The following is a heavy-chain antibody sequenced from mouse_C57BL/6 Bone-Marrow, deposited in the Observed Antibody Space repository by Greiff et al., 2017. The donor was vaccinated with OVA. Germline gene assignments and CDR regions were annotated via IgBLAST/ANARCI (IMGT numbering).Heavy chain of an antibody. Sequence: VQLHQSGAELVKPGASVKISCKASGYAFSSYWMNWVKQRPGKGLEWIGQIYPGDGDTNYNGKFKGKATLTADKSSSTAYMQLSSLTSEDSAVYFCARDRYDYPFDYWGQGTTLTVSS. D-gene: IGHD2-4*01. CDR3: ARDRYDYPFDY. CDR2: IYPGDGDT. CDR1: GYAFSSYW. V-gene: IGHV1-80*01. J-gene: IGHJ2*01.